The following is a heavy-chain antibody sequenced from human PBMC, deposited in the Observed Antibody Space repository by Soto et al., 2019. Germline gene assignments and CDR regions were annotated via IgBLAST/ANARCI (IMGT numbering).Heavy chain of an antibody. J-gene: IGHJ6*02. Sequence: PGGSLRLSCAASGFTFSNAWMNWVRQAPGKGLEWVGRIKSKTDGGTTDYAAPVKGRFTISRDDSKNTLYLQMNSLKTEDTAVYYCNTGPQGYYYYGMDVWGQGTTVTVSS. V-gene: IGHV3-15*07. CDR1: GFTFSNAW. CDR2: IKSKTDGGTT. CDR3: NTGPQGYYYYGMDV.